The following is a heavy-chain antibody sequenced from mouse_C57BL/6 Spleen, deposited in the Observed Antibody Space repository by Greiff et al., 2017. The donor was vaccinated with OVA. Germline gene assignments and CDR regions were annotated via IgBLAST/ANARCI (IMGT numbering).Heavy chain of an antibody. V-gene: IGHV14-3*01. CDR3: ARSGSSYDYFDY. Sequence: VQLQQSVAELVRPGASVKLSCTASGFNIKNTYMHWVKQRPEQGLEWIGRIDPANGNTKYAPKFQGTATITADTYSNTAYLQLSSLTSDDNAIAYCARSGSSYDYFDYWGQGTTLTVSS. CDR2: IDPANGNT. J-gene: IGHJ2*01. CDR1: GFNIKNTY. D-gene: IGHD1-1*01.